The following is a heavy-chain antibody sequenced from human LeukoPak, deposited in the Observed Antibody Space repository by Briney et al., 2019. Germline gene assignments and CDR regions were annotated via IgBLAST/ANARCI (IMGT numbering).Heavy chain of an antibody. J-gene: IGHJ2*01. CDR2: IYTSGST. CDR3: ARSYYDSSGYYGYFDL. D-gene: IGHD3-22*01. V-gene: IGHV4-4*07. CDR1: GGSISSYY. Sequence: SETLSFTCTVSGGSISSYYWSWIRQPAGKGLEWIGRIYTSGSTNYNPSLKSRVTMSVDTSKNQFSLKLSSVTAADTAVYYCARSYYDSSGYYGYFDLWGRGTLVTVSS.